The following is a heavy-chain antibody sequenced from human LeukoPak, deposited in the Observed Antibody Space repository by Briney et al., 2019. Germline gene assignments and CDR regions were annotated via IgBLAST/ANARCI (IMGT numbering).Heavy chain of an antibody. CDR1: GITLSNYG. D-gene: IGHD3-10*01. CDR3: AKRGVVIRVILVGFHKQAYHFDS. V-gene: IGHV3-23*01. J-gene: IGHJ4*02. CDR2: MSDSGGTT. Sequence: GRSLRLSCAVSGITLSNYGMSWVRQAPGKGLESVAGMSDSGGTTKYADSVKGRFTISRDNPKNTLYLQMNNLRAEDTAVYFCAKRGVVIRVILVGFHKQAYHFDSWGQRALVTVSS.